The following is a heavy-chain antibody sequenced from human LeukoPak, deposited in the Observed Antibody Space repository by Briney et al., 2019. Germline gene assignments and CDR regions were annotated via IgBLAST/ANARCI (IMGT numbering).Heavy chain of an antibody. Sequence: PGGSLRLSCAASDFTFSSYGMHWVRQAPGKGLECVAFISHDGTVEKFADSVKGRFTISRDNSKNILNLRLDSLRPEDTAVYYCAKDMWEDGSGSWPFDYWGQGTLVTVSS. D-gene: IGHD3-10*01. CDR1: DFTFSSYG. J-gene: IGHJ4*02. V-gene: IGHV3-30*02. CDR2: ISHDGTVE. CDR3: AKDMWEDGSGSWPFDY.